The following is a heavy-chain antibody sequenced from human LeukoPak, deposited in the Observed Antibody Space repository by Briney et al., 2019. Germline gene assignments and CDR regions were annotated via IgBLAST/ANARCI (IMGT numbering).Heavy chain of an antibody. J-gene: IGHJ2*01. CDR3: ARDWNWDDWYFDL. CDR2: ISSSGSTI. V-gene: IGHV3-48*03. Sequence: PEGSLRLSCAASGFTFSTYEMNWVRQAPGKGLEWVSHISSSGSTISYADSVKGRFTISRDNAKNSLHLQMNGLRTEDTAVYYCARDWNWDDWYFDLWGRGTLVTVSS. CDR1: GFTFSTYE. D-gene: IGHD1-7*01.